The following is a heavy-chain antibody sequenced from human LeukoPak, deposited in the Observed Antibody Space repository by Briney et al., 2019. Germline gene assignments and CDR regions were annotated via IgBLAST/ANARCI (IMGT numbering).Heavy chain of an antibody. CDR2: ISGSGGGT. Sequence: GGSLRLSCAASGFTFSSYAMSWVRQAPGKGLEWVSAISGSGGGTYYADSVKGRFTISRDNSKNTLYLQMNSLRAEDTAVYYCAKDRSKYYDSSGYVNWGQGTLVTVSS. D-gene: IGHD3-22*01. J-gene: IGHJ4*02. V-gene: IGHV3-23*01. CDR1: GFTFSSYA. CDR3: AKDRSKYYDSSGYVN.